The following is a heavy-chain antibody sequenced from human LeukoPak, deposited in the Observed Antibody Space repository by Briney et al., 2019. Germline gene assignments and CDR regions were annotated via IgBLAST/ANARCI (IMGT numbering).Heavy chain of an antibody. CDR2: IYYSGST. V-gene: IGHV4-39*07. J-gene: IGHJ5*02. CDR1: GGSISSSSYY. CDR3: ARARTVPATQKLGYCSGGSCLGVFNWFDP. D-gene: IGHD2-15*01. Sequence: SGTLSLTCTVSGGSISSSSYYWGWIRQPPGKGLEWIGSIYYSGSTYYNPSLKSRVTISVDTSKNQFSLKLSSVTAADTAVYYCARARTVPATQKLGYCSGGSCLGVFNWFDPWGQGTLVTVSS.